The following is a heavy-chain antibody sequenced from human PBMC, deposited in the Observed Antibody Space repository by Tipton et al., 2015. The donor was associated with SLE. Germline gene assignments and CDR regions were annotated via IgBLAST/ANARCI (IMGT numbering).Heavy chain of an antibody. CDR1: GGSISRSSHY. Sequence: TLSLTCNVSGGSISRSSHYWSWIRQHPGKGLEWIGHIYYSGNTHYNSSLKSRLTISVDTSKNQFSLKLTSVTPADTAVYYCTHSTDYYYMDVWGKGTTVTVSS. V-gene: IGHV4-31*03. CDR3: THSTDYYYMDV. D-gene: IGHD5-18*01. CDR2: IYYSGNT. J-gene: IGHJ6*03.